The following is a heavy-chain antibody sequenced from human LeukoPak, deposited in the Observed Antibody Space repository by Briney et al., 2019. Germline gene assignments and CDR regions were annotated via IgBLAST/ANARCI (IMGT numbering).Heavy chain of an antibody. J-gene: IGHJ6*02. V-gene: IGHV3-30*04. CDR2: ISSNGKNK. D-gene: IGHD3-22*01. Sequence: PGGSLRLSCADSGYTFSSYGIHWVRQAPGKWLEWVALISSNGKNKDYADSVKGRFTISRDNSENTLYLQMNSLRAEDTAVYYCARPMYYYDSSGSLAVWGQGTTVTVTS. CDR1: GYTFSSYG. CDR3: ARPMYYYDSSGSLAV.